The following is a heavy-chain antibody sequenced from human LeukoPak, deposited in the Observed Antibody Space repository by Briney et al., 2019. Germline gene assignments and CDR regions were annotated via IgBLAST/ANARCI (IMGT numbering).Heavy chain of an antibody. V-gene: IGHV3-73*01. CDR2: IKSIGNSYAT. J-gene: IGHJ4*02. D-gene: IGHD3-22*01. Sequence: PGGSLRLSCAASGFTFSGCAMHWVRQASGKGLEWVGRIKSIGNSYATEYAASVKGRFTISRDDSKSTACLQMNSLNTEDTAVYYCTRLSDDSRGYYFNYVFDYWGRGTLVTVSS. CDR1: GFTFSGCA. CDR3: TRLSDDSRGYYFNYVFDY.